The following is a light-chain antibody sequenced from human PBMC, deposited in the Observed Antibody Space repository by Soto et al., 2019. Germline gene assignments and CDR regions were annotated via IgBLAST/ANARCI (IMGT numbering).Light chain of an antibody. V-gene: IGKV4-1*01. J-gene: IGKJ1*01. CDR1: DSFLYSSNNKNY. CDR3: QQYYSTPLT. Sequence: DIVMAQSADSLALSPGGRATMNFKSIDSFLYSSNNKNYLAWYQQKPGQPPKLLIYWASTRESGVPDRFSGSGSGTDFTLTISSLQAEDVAVYYCQQYYSTPLTFGQGTKVDIK. CDR2: WAS.